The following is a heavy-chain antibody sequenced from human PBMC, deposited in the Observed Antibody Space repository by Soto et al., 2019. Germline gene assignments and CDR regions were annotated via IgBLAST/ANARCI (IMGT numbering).Heavy chain of an antibody. D-gene: IGHD3-16*02. CDR3: ATAYNRLRLGELSLLAFDI. CDR1: GYTLTELS. Sequence: GASVKVSCKVSGYTLTELSMHWVRQAPGKGLEWMGGFDPEDGETIYAQKFQGRVTMTEDTSTDTAYMELSSLRSEDTAVYYCATAYNRLRLGELSLLAFDIWGQGTMVTVSS. CDR2: FDPEDGET. V-gene: IGHV1-24*01. J-gene: IGHJ3*02.